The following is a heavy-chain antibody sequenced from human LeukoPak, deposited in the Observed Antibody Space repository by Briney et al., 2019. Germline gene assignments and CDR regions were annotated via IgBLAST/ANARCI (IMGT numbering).Heavy chain of an antibody. D-gene: IGHD3-9*01. J-gene: IGHJ4*02. CDR3: GKTDIYFNPIDY. V-gene: IGHV4-4*02. Sequence: PSETLSLTCAVSGVSISSSEWWSWVRPPPGQGLEWIGEIHRDGRTRYNPSLKSRVTMSIDYSKNQFSLKVSSVTAADTAIYYCGKTDIYFNPIDYWGPGSLVTVSS. CDR1: GVSISSSEW. CDR2: IHRDGRT.